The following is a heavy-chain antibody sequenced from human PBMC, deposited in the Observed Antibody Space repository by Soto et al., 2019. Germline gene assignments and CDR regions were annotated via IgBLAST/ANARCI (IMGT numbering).Heavy chain of an antibody. CDR3: ARRFDL. V-gene: IGHV4-34*01. CDR2: INHSGST. Sequence: SETLSLTCAVYGGSFSGYYWSWIRQPPGKGLEWIGEINHSGSTNYNPSLKSRVTISVDTSKNQFSLKLSSVTAADTAVYSCARRFDLWGRGTLVTVSS. J-gene: IGHJ2*01. CDR1: GGSFSGYY.